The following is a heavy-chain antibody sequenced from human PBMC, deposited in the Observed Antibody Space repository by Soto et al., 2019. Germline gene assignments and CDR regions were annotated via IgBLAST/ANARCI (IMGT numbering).Heavy chain of an antibody. CDR3: ARDNVWSGYYSFFDY. Sequence: PSETLSLTCSVSDGSINSHFWSWIRQPAGKRLEWIGRIYSSGSTIYNPSLKSRVTTSVDTSKNQFSLKLRSVTAADTAVYYCARDNVWSGYYSFFDYWGQGSLVTVTS. D-gene: IGHD3-3*01. CDR2: IYSSGST. CDR1: DGSINSHF. J-gene: IGHJ4*02. V-gene: IGHV4-4*07.